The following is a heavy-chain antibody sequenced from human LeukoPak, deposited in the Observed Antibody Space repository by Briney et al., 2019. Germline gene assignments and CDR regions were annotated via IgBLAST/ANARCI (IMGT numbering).Heavy chain of an antibody. CDR3: AKDNVDCSGGSCYLYYFDY. V-gene: IGHV3-43*02. J-gene: IGHJ4*02. CDR2: ISGDGGST. Sequence: VGSLRLSCAASGFTFDDYAMHWVRQAPGKGLEWVSLISGDGGSTYYADSVKGRFTISRDSSKNSLYLQMNSLRTEDTALYYCAKDNVDCSGGSCYLYYFDYWGQGTLVTVSS. CDR1: GFTFDDYA. D-gene: IGHD2-15*01.